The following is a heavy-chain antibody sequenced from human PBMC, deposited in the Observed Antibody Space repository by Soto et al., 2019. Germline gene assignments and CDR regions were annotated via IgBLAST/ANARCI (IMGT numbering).Heavy chain of an antibody. V-gene: IGHV4-39*01. CDR2: IYYDGNT. CDR3: ARSSIEPRVFMYPFDS. Sequence: SETLSLTCPVSGDSITSSIHYWGRNPQPPGKGLECIANIYYDGNTYYNPSLKRRVAISLDTSKNELSLRLSSVTAADTAVYSCARSSIEPRVFMYPFDSWGQGTLVTVSS. CDR1: GDSITSSIHY. J-gene: IGHJ4*02. D-gene: IGHD6-6*01.